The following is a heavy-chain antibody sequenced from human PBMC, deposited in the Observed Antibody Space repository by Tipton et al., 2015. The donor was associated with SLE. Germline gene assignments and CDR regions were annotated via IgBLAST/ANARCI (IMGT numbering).Heavy chain of an antibody. Sequence: TLSLTCAVYGGSFSGYYWSWIRQPPGKGLEWIGEINHSGSTNYNPSLKSRVTISVDTSKNQFSLKLSSVTAADTAVYYCARNSLRLELQFWGQGTLVTVSS. CDR3: ARNSLRLELQF. V-gene: IGHV4-34*01. D-gene: IGHD1-7*01. CDR1: GGSFSGYY. CDR2: INHSGST. J-gene: IGHJ4*02.